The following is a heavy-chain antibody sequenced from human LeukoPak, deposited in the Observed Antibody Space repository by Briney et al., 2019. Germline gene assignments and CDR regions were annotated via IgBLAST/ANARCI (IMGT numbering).Heavy chain of an antibody. Sequence: SETLSLTCTVSGGSISSSSYYWSWIRQPPGKGLEWIGYIYYSGSTNYNPSLKSRVTISVDTSKNQFSLKLSSVTAADTAVYYCARLLTLYSNAFDIWGQGTMVTVSS. CDR2: IYYSGST. CDR3: ARLLTLYSNAFDI. CDR1: GGSISSSSYY. V-gene: IGHV4-61*05. D-gene: IGHD5-12*01. J-gene: IGHJ3*02.